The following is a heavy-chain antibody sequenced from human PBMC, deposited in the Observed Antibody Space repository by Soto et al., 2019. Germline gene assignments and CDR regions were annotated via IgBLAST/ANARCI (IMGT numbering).Heavy chain of an antibody. CDR2: HYSGGST. Sequence: GGSLRLSCAISGFSVSSNYLSWARQAPGKGLEWISVHYSGGSTYYADSVQGRFTISRDKSNNTLYLQMRRVRAEDTAVYFCARHRHPRGTVGATSPLDPWGQGTQVTVSS. V-gene: IGHV3-53*01. CDR3: ARHRHPRGTVGATSPLDP. D-gene: IGHD1-26*01. CDR1: GFSVSSNY. J-gene: IGHJ5*02.